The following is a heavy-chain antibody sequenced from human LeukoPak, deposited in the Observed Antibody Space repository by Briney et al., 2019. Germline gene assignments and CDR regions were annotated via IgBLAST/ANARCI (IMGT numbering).Heavy chain of an antibody. Sequence: PSETLSLTCTVSGGSISSGGYYWSWIRQHPGKGLEWIGNIYYSGSTYYNPSLKSRVTISVDTSKNQFSLKLSSVTAADTAVYYCARAPGYSSSWYGYNWFDPWGQGTLVTVSS. V-gene: IGHV4-31*03. CDR2: IYYSGST. CDR3: ARAPGYSSSWYGYNWFDP. CDR1: GGSISSGGYY. D-gene: IGHD6-13*01. J-gene: IGHJ5*02.